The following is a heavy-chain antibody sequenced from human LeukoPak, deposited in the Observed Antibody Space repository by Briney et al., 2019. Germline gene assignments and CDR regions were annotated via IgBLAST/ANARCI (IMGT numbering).Heavy chain of an antibody. J-gene: IGHJ5*02. CDR2: INHSGST. Sequence: SETLSLTCAVYGRSFSGYYWSWIRQPPGKGLEWIGEINHSGSTNYNPSLKSRVTISVDTSKNQFSLKLSSVTAADTAVYYCARAIHCSGGSCYSFWFDPWGQGTLVTVSS. CDR3: ARAIHCSGGSCYSFWFDP. D-gene: IGHD2-15*01. V-gene: IGHV4-34*01. CDR1: GRSFSGYY.